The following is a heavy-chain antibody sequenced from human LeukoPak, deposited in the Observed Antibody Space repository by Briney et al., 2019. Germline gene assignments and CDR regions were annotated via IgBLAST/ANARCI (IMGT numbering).Heavy chain of an antibody. CDR2: ISYDGSKK. V-gene: IGHV3-30*03. Sequence: GGSLRLSCAASAFTFSSYGMHWVRQAPGKGLEWVAAISYDGSKKYYTDSVKGRFTISRDNSKNTLYLQMNSLRAEDTAVYYCARERFGETDDAFDIWGQGTMVTVSS. J-gene: IGHJ3*02. D-gene: IGHD3-10*01. CDR1: AFTFSSYG. CDR3: ARERFGETDDAFDI.